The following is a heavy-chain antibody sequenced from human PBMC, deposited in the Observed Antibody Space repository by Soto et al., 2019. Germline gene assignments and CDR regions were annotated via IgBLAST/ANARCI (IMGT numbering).Heavy chain of an antibody. Sequence: QVQLVQSGAEVKKPGSSVKVSCKASGDTFSSYAISWVRQAPEQGLEWMGGIIPIFGTANYAQKFQGRVTITADESTSTAYMELSSLRSEDTAVYYCARGIRADYYEIYYFDYWGQGTLVTVSS. CDR3: ARGIRADYYEIYYFDY. D-gene: IGHD3-22*01. CDR1: GDTFSSYA. CDR2: IIPIFGTA. V-gene: IGHV1-69*01. J-gene: IGHJ4*02.